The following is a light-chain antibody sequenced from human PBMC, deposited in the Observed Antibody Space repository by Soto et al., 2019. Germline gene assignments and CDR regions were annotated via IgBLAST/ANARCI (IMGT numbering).Light chain of an antibody. J-gene: IGKJ1*01. CDR3: QQYNRYWT. CDR2: KAS. Sequence: DIQMTQSPSTLSASVGDRVTITCRASQSISSWLAWYQQKPGKAPKLLIYKASSLESGVPSRFSGSGSGTEFTLTISSLQPYDFATYYCQQYNRYWTFGQGTKVELK. V-gene: IGKV1-5*03. CDR1: QSISSW.